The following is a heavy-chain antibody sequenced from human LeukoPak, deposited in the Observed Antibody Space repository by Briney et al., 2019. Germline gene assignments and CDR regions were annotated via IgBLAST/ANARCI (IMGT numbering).Heavy chain of an antibody. V-gene: IGHV3-30*04. CDR2: ISYDGSNK. CDR3: ARGNTAMVLRPFDY. J-gene: IGHJ4*02. D-gene: IGHD5-18*01. CDR1: GFTFSSYA. Sequence: PGGSLRLSCAASGFTFSSYAMHWVRQAPGKGPEWVAVISYDGSNKYYADSVKGRFTISRDNSKNQMYLQMNSLRAEETAVYYCARGNTAMVLRPFDYWGQGTLVTVSS.